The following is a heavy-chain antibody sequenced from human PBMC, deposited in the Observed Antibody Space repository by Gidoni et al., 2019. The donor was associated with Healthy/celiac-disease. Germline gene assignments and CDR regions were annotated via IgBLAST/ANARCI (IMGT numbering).Heavy chain of an antibody. CDR2: IYNSGRT. D-gene: IGHD6-6*01. CDR3: AVWLIAARPGGFDY. V-gene: IGHV4-31*03. CDR1: VGSIIRGGYY. J-gene: IGHJ4*02. Sequence: QVQLQESGPGLVKPSQTLSLTCSVSVGSIIRGGYYCSWIRKHPGKGLEWIGYIYNSGRTYDNPSLKSRVTISVDTSKNQFSLKLRSVTAADTAVYYCAVWLIAARPGGFDYWGQGTLVTVSS.